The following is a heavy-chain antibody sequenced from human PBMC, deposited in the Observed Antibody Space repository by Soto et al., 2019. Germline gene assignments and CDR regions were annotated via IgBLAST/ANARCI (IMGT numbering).Heavy chain of an antibody. CDR1: GGSISGYY. CDR2: IYYSGNI. CDR3: ARRFDVYNYGYGMDV. Sequence: QVQLQESGPGLVKPSETLSLTCTVSGGSISGYYWSWIRQPPGKGLEWIVFIYYSGNINYNPSLMSRVTISVDTSKNHFSLKLSSVTAADTAVYYCARRFDVYNYGYGMDVWGQGTTVTVTS. D-gene: IGHD5-12*01. J-gene: IGHJ6*02. V-gene: IGHV4-59*08.